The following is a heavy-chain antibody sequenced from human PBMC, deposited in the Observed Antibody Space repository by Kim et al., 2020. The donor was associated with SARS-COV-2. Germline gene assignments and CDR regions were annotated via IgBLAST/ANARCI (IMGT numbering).Heavy chain of an antibody. CDR1: GVSINSYF. Sequence: SETLSLTCAVSGVSINSYFCTWIRQSPGKGLEWIGYIHYSGSSKYNPSLKSRVSVSVDTSKKQFSLKVSSVTAADTAVYHCPIKDDLWSGYPTYIAVWV. V-gene: IGHV4-59*08. CDR2: IHYSGSS. J-gene: IGHJ6*03. CDR3: PIKDDLWSGYPTYIAV. D-gene: IGHD3-3*01.